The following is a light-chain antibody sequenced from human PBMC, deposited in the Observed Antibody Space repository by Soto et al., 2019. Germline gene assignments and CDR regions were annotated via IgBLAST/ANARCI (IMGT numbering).Light chain of an antibody. J-gene: IGLJ2*01. CDR2: EVS. CDR1: SSDVGGYNY. V-gene: IGLV2-14*01. Sequence: QSALTQPASVSGSPGQSITISCTGISSDVGGYNYVSWYQQHPGKAPKLMIYEVSNRPSGVSNRFSGSKSGNTASLTISGLQAADEADFYCSSYAGSRTFVFGGGTQLTVL. CDR3: SSYAGSRTFV.